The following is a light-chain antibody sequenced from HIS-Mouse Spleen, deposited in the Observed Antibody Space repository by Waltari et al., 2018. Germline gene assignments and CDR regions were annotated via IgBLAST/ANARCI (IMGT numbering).Light chain of an antibody. V-gene: IGKV3-20*01. CDR2: GAS. J-gene: IGKJ1*01. CDR1: QSVSSSY. CDR3: QQYGSSPET. Sequence: EIVLTQSPGTLSLSPGERATLPCRASQSVSSSYLAWYQQKPGQASRLLIYGASSRATGIPDRFSGSGSGTDFTLTISRLEPEDVAVYYCQQYGSSPETFGQGTKVEIK.